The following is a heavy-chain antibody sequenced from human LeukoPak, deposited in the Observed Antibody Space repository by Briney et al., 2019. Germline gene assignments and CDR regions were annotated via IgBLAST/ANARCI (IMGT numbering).Heavy chain of an antibody. Sequence: ASVKVSCKASGGTFSSYAISWVRQAPGQGLEWMGRIIPILGIANYAQKFQGRVTITADKSTSTAYMELSSLRSEDTAVYYCATPYYYDSSGYYEGFDHWGQGTLVTVSS. CDR1: GGTFSSYA. J-gene: IGHJ4*02. CDR3: ATPYYYDSSGYYEGFDH. CDR2: IIPILGIA. D-gene: IGHD3-22*01. V-gene: IGHV1-69*04.